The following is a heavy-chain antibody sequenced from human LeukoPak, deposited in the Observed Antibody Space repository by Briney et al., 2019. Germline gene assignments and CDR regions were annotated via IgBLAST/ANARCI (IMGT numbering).Heavy chain of an antibody. CDR3: FSFYETY. D-gene: IGHD2/OR15-2a*01. CDR2: INSDGSWT. Sequence: PGGSLRLSCAASGNYWMHWVRQAPGKGLVWVSHINSDGSWTSYADSVKGRFTISKDNAKNTVYLQMNSLRAEDTAAYYCFSFYETYWGRETLVTVSS. J-gene: IGHJ4*02. V-gene: IGHV3-74*01. CDR1: GNYW.